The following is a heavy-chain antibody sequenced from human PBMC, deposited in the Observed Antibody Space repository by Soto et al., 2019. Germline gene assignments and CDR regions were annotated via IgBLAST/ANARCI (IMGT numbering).Heavy chain of an antibody. CDR3: AREPNYFDY. J-gene: IGHJ4*02. CDR1: GYTFARYG. Sequence: GASVKVSCKDSGYTFARYGMSWVRQAPGQGLEWMGWISAYNGNRKYAQKLQGRVTMTPATSTSTAYMELRSLTSDHTAVYYCAREPNYFDYWGQGTLVTVSS. V-gene: IGHV1-18*01. CDR2: ISAYNGNR.